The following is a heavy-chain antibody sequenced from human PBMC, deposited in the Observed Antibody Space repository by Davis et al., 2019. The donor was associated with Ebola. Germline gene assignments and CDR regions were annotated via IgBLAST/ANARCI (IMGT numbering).Heavy chain of an antibody. V-gene: IGHV3-21*01. J-gene: IGHJ6*02. CDR3: ASDAPDDSLYYYGMDV. Sequence: PGGSLRLSCAASGFTFSSYSMNWVRQAPGKGLEWVSSISSSSIYIYYADSVKGRFTIPRDNAKNSLYLQMNSLRAEDTAVYYCASDAPDDSLYYYGMDVWGQGTTVTVSS. CDR1: GFTFSSYS. CDR2: ISSSSIYI. D-gene: IGHD2-15*01.